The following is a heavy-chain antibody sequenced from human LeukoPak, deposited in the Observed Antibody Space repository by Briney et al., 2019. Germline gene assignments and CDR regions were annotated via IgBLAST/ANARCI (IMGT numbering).Heavy chain of an antibody. J-gene: IGHJ4*02. Sequence: PGGSLRLSCAASGFAFSTAWMTWVRQAPGKGLEWVGQIKTNIDGGTTDYAAPVKGRFIISRDDSKNRLFLEMNSLKTEDTDVYYCGTHRPVRGVFWGQGTLVTVSS. D-gene: IGHD3-10*01. CDR3: GTHRPVRGVF. CDR1: GFAFSTAW. V-gene: IGHV3-15*01. CDR2: IKTNIDGGTT.